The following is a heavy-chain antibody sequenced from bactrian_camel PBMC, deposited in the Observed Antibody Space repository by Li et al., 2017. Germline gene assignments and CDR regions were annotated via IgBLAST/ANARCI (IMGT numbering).Heavy chain of an antibody. CDR1: TGIFSSVC. D-gene: IGHD4*01. CDR3: ASDPFGGPCRDATDFRY. V-gene: IGHV3S53*01. CDR2: FYRGDRT. J-gene: IGHJ6*01. Sequence: HVQLVESGGGSVQTGGSLRLSCKGSTGIFSSVCMGWFRQVPGKEREEVAIFYRGDRTHYAESVTGRFTISLDHGTNTMYLQANRLKPDDGGMYYCASDPFGGPCRDATDFRYWGQGTQVTVS.